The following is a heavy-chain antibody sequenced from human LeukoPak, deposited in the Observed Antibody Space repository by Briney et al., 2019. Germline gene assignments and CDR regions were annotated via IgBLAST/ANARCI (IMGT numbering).Heavy chain of an antibody. CDR1: GFTFSSYA. V-gene: IGHV3-30-3*01. J-gene: IGHJ4*02. CDR2: ISYDGSNK. Sequence: GGSLRLSCAASGFTFSSYAMHWVRQAPGKGLEWVAVISYDGSNKYYADSVKGRFTISRDNSKNTLYPQMNSLRAEDTAVYYCARDLSYWGQGTLVTVSS. CDR3: ARDLSY.